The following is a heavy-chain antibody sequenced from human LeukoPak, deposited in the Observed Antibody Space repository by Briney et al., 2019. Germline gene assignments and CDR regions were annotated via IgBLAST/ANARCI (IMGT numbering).Heavy chain of an antibody. CDR1: GFTFSSYS. V-gene: IGHV3-21*01. CDR2: ISSSSSYI. Sequence: PGGSLRLSCAASGFTFSSYSMNWVRQAPGKGLEWVSSISSSSSYIYYADSVEGRFTISRDNAKNSLYLQMNSLRAEDTAVYYCARDFRSGGGVWGQGTLVTVSS. CDR3: ARDFRSGGGV. J-gene: IGHJ4*02. D-gene: IGHD5-12*01.